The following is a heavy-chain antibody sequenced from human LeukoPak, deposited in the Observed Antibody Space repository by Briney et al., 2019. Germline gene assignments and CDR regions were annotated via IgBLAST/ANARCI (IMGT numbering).Heavy chain of an antibody. CDR1: GYSISSGYY. CDR3: ARLTYLGSSSSLDY. CDR2: IYYSGST. D-gene: IGHD6-13*01. V-gene: IGHV4-59*08. J-gene: IGHJ4*02. Sequence: SETLSLTCTVSGYSISSGYYWSWIRQPPGKGLEWIGYIYYSGSTNYNPSLKSRVTISVDTSKNQFSLKLSSVTAADTAVYYCARLTYLGSSSSLDYWGQGTLVTVSS.